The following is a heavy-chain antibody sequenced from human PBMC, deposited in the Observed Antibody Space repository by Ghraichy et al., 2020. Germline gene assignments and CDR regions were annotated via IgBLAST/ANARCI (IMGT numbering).Heavy chain of an antibody. CDR1: GFTFSSYS. CDR2: ISSSSSYI. Sequence: GGSLRLSCAASGFTFSSYSMNWVRQAPGKGLEWVSSISSSSSYIYYADSVKGRFTISRDNAKNSLYLQMNSLRAEDTAVYYCARDLVGDSTPDAFDIWGQGTMVTVSS. CDR3: ARDLVGDSTPDAFDI. D-gene: IGHD4-17*01. J-gene: IGHJ3*02. V-gene: IGHV3-21*01.